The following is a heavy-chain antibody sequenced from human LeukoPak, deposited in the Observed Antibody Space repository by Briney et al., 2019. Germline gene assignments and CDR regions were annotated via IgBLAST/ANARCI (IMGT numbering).Heavy chain of an antibody. CDR1: GSSLSNPRMG. D-gene: IGHD5-18*01. V-gene: IGHV2-26*01. CDR2: IFSNDAK. CDR3: ARTAMAPFDAFDI. Sequence: CGPVLVKPTQTLTLTCTVAGSSLSNPRMGVSWIRHPPRKALEWLAHIFSNDAKSYTTALKSRPTISNDPSKSQVVLTMTNMDPVHTATYYSARTAMAPFDAFDICGQGTMVTVSS. J-gene: IGHJ3*02.